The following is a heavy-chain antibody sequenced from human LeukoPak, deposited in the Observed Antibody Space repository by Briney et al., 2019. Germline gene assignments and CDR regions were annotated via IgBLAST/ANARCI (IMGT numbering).Heavy chain of an antibody. J-gene: IGHJ4*02. CDR2: ISYDGSNK. V-gene: IGHV3-30-3*01. D-gene: IGHD3-3*01. Sequence: GGSLRLSCAAFGFTFSSYAMHWVRQAPGKGLEWVAVISYDGSNKYYADSVKGRFTISRDSSKNTLFLQMNSLRAEDTAVYYCARSVLGYDFWSGYFFDSWGQGTLVTVSS. CDR1: GFTFSSYA. CDR3: ARSVLGYDFWSGYFFDS.